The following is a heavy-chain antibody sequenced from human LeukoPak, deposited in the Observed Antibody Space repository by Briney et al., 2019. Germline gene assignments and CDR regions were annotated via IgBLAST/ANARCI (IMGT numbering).Heavy chain of an antibody. Sequence: PSETLSLTCTVSGGSISSSSYYWGWIRQPPGNGLEWIGSIYYSGSTYYNPSLKSRVTISVDTSKNQFSLKLSSVTAADTAVYYCARDYSYGSGFDYWGQGTLVTVSS. V-gene: IGHV4-39*07. CDR2: IYYSGST. CDR3: ARDYSYGSGFDY. D-gene: IGHD3-10*01. CDR1: GGSISSSSYY. J-gene: IGHJ4*02.